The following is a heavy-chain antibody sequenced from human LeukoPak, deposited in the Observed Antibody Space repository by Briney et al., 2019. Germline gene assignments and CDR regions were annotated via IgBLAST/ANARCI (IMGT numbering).Heavy chain of an antibody. CDR3: ARVRDGYDASDY. V-gene: IGHV1-69*01. D-gene: IGHD5-24*01. CDR2: IIPIFGTA. J-gene: IGHJ4*02. Sequence: GASVKVSCKASGGTFSSYAISWVRQAPGQGLEWMGGIIPIFGTANYAQKFQGRVTITADESTSTAYMELRSLRSDDTAVYYCARVRDGYDASDYWGQGTLVTVSS. CDR1: GGTFSSYA.